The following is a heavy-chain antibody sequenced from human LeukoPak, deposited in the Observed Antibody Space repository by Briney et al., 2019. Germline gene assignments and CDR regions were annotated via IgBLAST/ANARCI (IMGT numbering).Heavy chain of an antibody. Sequence: ASVKVSCKASGYIFTWYAIHWVRQVPGQRLEWMGWINAGNGNTKYSQKIQGRVTITRDTSASTAYMEVSSLRSEDTAVYYCARGIEASSGWYVIDYWGQGTLVTVSS. D-gene: IGHD6-19*01. CDR3: ARGIEASSGWYVIDY. CDR2: INAGNGNT. J-gene: IGHJ4*02. V-gene: IGHV1-3*01. CDR1: GYIFTWYA.